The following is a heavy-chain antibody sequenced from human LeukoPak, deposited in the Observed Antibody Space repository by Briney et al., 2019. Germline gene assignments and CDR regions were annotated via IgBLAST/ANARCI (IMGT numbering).Heavy chain of an antibody. Sequence: SETLSLTCTVSGGSISSYYWSWIRQPPGKGLEWIGYIYYSGSTDYNPSLKSRVTISVDTSKNQFSLKLSSVTAADTAVYYCARAPRYYEFDYWGQGTLVTVSS. CDR3: ARAPRYYEFDY. V-gene: IGHV4-59*01. D-gene: IGHD3-22*01. CDR1: GGSISSYY. CDR2: IYYSGST. J-gene: IGHJ4*02.